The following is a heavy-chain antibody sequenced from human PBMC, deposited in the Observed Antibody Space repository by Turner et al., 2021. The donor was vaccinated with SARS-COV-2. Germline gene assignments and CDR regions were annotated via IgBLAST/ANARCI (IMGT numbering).Heavy chain of an antibody. CDR2: FYKIVSI. CDR3: ARHQGSTSGYDHGMNV. Sequence: QLQLQESGPGLVKPSETLSLTCTVSGGSISSSSYYWGWIRQPPGKGLEWIGYFYKIVSIDYNPTLRSRVTISVDTSKNQLSLNLISMTAADTAVYYCARHQGSTSGYDHGMNVWGQGTAVIVSS. D-gene: IGHD1-1*01. J-gene: IGHJ6*02. CDR1: GGSISSSSYY. V-gene: IGHV4-39*01.